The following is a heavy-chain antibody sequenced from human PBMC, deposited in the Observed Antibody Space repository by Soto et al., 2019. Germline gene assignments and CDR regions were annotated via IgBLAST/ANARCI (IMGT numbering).Heavy chain of an antibody. CDR2: IYYSGST. J-gene: IGHJ6*03. CDR3: ARDSYEQTYYDILTGPTRYYYYMDV. D-gene: IGHD3-9*01. CDR1: GGSISSGGYY. V-gene: IGHV4-31*03. Sequence: SETLSLTCTVSGGSISSGGYYWSWIRQHPGKGLEWIGYIYYSGSTYYNPSLKSRVTISVDTSKNQFSLKLSSVTAADTAVYYCARDSYEQTYYDILTGPTRYYYYMDVWGKGTTVTVSS.